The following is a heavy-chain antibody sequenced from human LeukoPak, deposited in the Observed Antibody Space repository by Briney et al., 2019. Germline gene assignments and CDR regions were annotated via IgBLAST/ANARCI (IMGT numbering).Heavy chain of an antibody. CDR3: AELGITMIGGV. Sequence: GGTLRLSCVASGVTFSRHGMSWVRQAPGKGLEWVSYISSSGSTIYYADSVKGRFTISRDNAKNSLYLQMNSLRAEDTAVYYCAELGITMIGGVWGKGTTVTISS. CDR1: GVTFSRHG. D-gene: IGHD3-10*02. CDR2: ISSSGSTI. V-gene: IGHV3-48*03. J-gene: IGHJ6*04.